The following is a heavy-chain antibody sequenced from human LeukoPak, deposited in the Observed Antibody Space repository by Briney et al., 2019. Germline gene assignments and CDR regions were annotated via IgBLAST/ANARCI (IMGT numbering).Heavy chain of an antibody. Sequence: GGSLRLSCAASGFTFSSYSMNWVRQAPGKGLEWVSSISSSSSYIYYADSVKGRFTISRDNAKNSLYLQMNSLRAEDTAVYYCARDVDGDSSAPQPFLAFDIWGQGTMVTVSS. CDR2: ISSSSSYI. CDR3: ARDVDGDSSAPQPFLAFDI. D-gene: IGHD3-22*01. J-gene: IGHJ3*02. CDR1: GFTFSSYS. V-gene: IGHV3-21*01.